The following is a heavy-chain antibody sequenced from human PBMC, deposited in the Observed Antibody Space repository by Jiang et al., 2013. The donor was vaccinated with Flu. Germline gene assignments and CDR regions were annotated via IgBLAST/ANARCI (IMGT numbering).Heavy chain of an antibody. D-gene: IGHD2-2*01. Sequence: PGESLKISCKGSGYSFTSYWIGWVRQMPGKGLEWMGIIYPGDSDTRYSPSFQGQVTISADKSISTAYLQWSSLKASDTAMYYCARAAYCSSTSCYVVGDYYYYGMDVWGQGTTVTVSS. J-gene: IGHJ6*02. CDR1: GYSFTSYW. CDR3: ARAAYCSSTSCYVVGDYYYYGMDV. CDR2: IYPGDSDT. V-gene: IGHV5-51*01.